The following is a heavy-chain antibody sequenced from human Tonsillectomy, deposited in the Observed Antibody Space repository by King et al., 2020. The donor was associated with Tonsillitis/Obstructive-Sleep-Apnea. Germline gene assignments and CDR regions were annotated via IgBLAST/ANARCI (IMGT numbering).Heavy chain of an antibody. J-gene: IGHJ4*02. CDR3: SRLPYDCGDYVFDH. V-gene: IGHV4-34*01. CDR2: INHSGST. D-gene: IGHD4-17*01. CDR1: GGSFSGYY. Sequence: VQLQQWGAGLLKPSETLSLTCAVYGGSFSGYYWSWVRQPPGKGLEWIGEINHSGSTNYNSSLKSRVTISVDTSKNHFSLKLSSVTAADTAVSYCSRLPYDCGDYVFDHWGQGTLVTVSS.